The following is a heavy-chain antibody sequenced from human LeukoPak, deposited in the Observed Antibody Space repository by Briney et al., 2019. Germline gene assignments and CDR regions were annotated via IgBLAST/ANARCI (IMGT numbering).Heavy chain of an antibody. CDR2: ISSSSSYI. V-gene: IGHV3-21*01. CDR3: ARGVLTGDPDY. Sequence: GGSLRLSCAASGFTFSSYSMNWVRQAPGKGLEWVSSISSSSSYIYYADSVKGRFTISRDNAKNSLYLQMNSLRAEDTAVYCCARGVLTGDPDYWGQGTLVTVSS. D-gene: IGHD7-27*01. CDR1: GFTFSSYS. J-gene: IGHJ4*02.